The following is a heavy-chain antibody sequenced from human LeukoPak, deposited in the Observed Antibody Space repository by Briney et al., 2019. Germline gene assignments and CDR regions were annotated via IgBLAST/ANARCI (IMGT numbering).Heavy chain of an antibody. Sequence: SETLSLTCTVSGGSISSYYWSWIRQPPGKGLEWIGYIYYSGSTNYNPSLKSRVTMSVDTSKNQFSLKLSSVTAADTAVYYCARRKPGDAFDMWGQGTTVTVSS. CDR3: ARRKPGDAFDM. J-gene: IGHJ3*02. V-gene: IGHV4-59*12. CDR2: IYYSGST. CDR1: GGSISSYY.